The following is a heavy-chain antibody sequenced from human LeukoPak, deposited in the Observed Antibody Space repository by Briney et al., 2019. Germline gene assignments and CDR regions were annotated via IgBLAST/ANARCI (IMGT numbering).Heavy chain of an antibody. CDR1: GFTFSSYW. CDR3: AREDYYYYYGMDV. CDR2: IKQDGSEK. V-gene: IGHV3-7*01. Sequence: PGGSLRLSCAASGFTFSSYWMSWVRQAPGKGLEWVANIKQDGSEKYYVDSVKGRFTISRDNAKNSLYLQMNSLRAEDTAVYYCAREDYYYYYGMDVWGRGTTVTVSS. J-gene: IGHJ6*02.